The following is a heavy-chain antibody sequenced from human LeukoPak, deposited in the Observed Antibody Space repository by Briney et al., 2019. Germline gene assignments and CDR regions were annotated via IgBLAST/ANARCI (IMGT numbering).Heavy chain of an antibody. J-gene: IGHJ4*02. CDR1: AFTFSSYA. CDR3: AKGFYGSGSYYDFDY. CDR2: ISSSGGST. D-gene: IGHD3-10*01. V-gene: IGHV3-23*01. Sequence: GGSLRLSCAASAFTFSSYAMSWVRQAPGKGLEWVSAISSSGGSTYYADSVKGRFTISRDNSKNTLYLQMNSLRAEDTAVYYCAKGFYGSGSYYDFDYWGQGTLVTVSS.